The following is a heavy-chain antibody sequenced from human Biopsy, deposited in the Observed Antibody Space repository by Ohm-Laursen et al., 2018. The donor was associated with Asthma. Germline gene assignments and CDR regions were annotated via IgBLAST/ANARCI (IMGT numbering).Heavy chain of an antibody. D-gene: IGHD5-18*01. Sequence: ASVKVSCKLSGYSLTDLSVHWDRQAPGQGLEWMGGHDHEEGGTVNARRFQGRVTMTEDTSTDTAYMELSSLSSDDTAVYYCASDFPKDDVRYNFQFWGQGTLVTVSS. V-gene: IGHV1-24*01. CDR2: HDHEEGGT. CDR1: GYSLTDLS. CDR3: ASDFPKDDVRYNFQF. J-gene: IGHJ4*02.